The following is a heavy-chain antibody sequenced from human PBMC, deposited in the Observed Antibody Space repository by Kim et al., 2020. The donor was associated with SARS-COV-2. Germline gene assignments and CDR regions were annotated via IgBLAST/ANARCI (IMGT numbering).Heavy chain of an antibody. CDR2: T. V-gene: IGHV4-31*02. J-gene: IGHJ3*02. CDR3: ARALSKDAFDI. Sequence: TYYNPSLKSRVTISVDTSKNQFSLKLSSVTAADTAVYYCARALSKDAFDIWGQGTMVTVSS. D-gene: IGHD3-16*01.